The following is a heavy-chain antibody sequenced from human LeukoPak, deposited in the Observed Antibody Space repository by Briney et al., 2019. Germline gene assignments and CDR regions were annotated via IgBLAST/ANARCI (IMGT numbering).Heavy chain of an antibody. D-gene: IGHD5-12*01. CDR3: ARESGYDSDY. J-gene: IGHJ4*02. CDR1: GYSFTSFW. CDR2: IDPSDSYT. Sequence: GESLKISCKGSGYSFTSFWTTWVRQMPGKGLEWMGKIDPSDSYTNYSPSFQGHVTISADKSISTAYLQWSSLKASDTAMYYCARESGYDSDYWGQGTLVTVSS. V-gene: IGHV5-10-1*01.